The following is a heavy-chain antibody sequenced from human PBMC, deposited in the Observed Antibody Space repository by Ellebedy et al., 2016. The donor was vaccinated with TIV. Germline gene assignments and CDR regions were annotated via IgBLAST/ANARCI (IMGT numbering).Heavy chain of an antibody. CDR1: GGSISSRNYY. Sequence: SETLSLXXTVSGGSISSRNYYWGWIRQPPGKGLDWIGSIYYSGSTYYNSSLKSRLTISIDTSKNQFSMKLTSVTAADTAVYYCARPYCSDTSCHNWFDPWGQGTLVTVSS. D-gene: IGHD2-2*01. CDR2: IYYSGST. CDR3: ARPYCSDTSCHNWFDP. J-gene: IGHJ5*02. V-gene: IGHV4-39*01.